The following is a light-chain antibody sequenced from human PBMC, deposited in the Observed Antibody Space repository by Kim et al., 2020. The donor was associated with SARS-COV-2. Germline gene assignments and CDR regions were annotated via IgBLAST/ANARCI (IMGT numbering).Light chain of an antibody. CDR3: AAWDDSLSGLWV. V-gene: IGLV1-44*01. Sequence: QSVLTQPPSASGTPGQRVTISCSGSTSNIGRNTVNWYQQFPGAAPTLLIYSNNQVASGVPDRFSGSKSGTSASLAISGLQSDDEADYYCAAWDDSLSGLWVFGGGTKLTVL. CDR1: TSNIGRNT. J-gene: IGLJ3*02. CDR2: SNN.